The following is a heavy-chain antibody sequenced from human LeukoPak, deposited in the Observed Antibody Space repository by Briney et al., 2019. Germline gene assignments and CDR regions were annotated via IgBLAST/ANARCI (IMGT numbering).Heavy chain of an antibody. V-gene: IGHV3-23*01. D-gene: IGHD2-2*01. J-gene: IGHJ4*02. CDR1: GFTFSSYA. Sequence: PGGSLRLSCAASGFTFSSYAMSWVRQAPGKGLEWVSAISGSGGSTYYADSVKGRFTISRDNSKNTLYLQMNSLRAVDTAVYYCAKVVVVVPAAMMDYFDYWGQGTLVTVSS. CDR2: ISGSGGST. CDR3: AKVVVVVPAAMMDYFDY.